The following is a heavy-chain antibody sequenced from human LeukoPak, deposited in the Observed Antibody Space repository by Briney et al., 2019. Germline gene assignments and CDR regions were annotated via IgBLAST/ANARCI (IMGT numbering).Heavy chain of an antibody. CDR3: AKDLHWGLDY. D-gene: IGHD3-16*01. CDR1: GFTVSGNY. Sequence: PGGSLRLSCAVSGFTVSGNYMSWVRQAPGKGLEWVSLIYSGGTTYYADSGKGRFTISRDNSKNTLYLQMNSLRGEDTALYYCAKDLHWGLDYWGQGALVTVSS. J-gene: IGHJ4*02. V-gene: IGHV3-53*01. CDR2: IYSGGTT.